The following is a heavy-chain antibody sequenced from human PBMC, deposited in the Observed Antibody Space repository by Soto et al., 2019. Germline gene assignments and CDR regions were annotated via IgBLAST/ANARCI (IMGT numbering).Heavy chain of an antibody. V-gene: IGHV3-21*01. CDR3: ATYCSGNACHSVISY. J-gene: IGHJ4*02. Sequence: EVQVVETGGSLVKPGESLRLSCAASGFPFSSNSMNWVRQAPGKGLEWVSSISSESYYIYYADSVKGRFTISRDNAKNSLYLQMNSLRAEDTAVYYCATYCSGNACHSVISYWGQGTLVTVSS. CDR2: ISSESYYI. D-gene: IGHD2-15*01. CDR1: GFPFSSNS.